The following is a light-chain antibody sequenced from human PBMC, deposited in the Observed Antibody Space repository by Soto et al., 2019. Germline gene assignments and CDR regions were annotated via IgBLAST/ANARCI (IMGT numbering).Light chain of an antibody. Sequence: DIQMTQSPSALSGSVGDRVTITCRASQTISSCLAWYQQKPGKVPKLLIYDVSTLKSGVPSRFSGSGSGTEFILTISSLQPDDFATYYCQHYDSYSWAFGQGTKVDIK. V-gene: IGKV1-5*01. J-gene: IGKJ1*01. CDR2: DVS. CDR1: QTISSC. CDR3: QHYDSYSWA.